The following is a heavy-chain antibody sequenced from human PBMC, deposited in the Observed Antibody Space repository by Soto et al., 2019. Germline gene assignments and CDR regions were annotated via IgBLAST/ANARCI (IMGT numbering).Heavy chain of an antibody. CDR1: GGSISSYY. CDR2: IYYSGST. J-gene: IGHJ6*03. D-gene: IGHD6-19*01. CDR3: ARRGIAVAGDYYYYYMDV. Sequence: SETLSFTCTVSGGSISSYYWSWIRQPPGKGLEWIGYIYYSGSTNYNPSLKSRVTISVDTSKNQFSLKLSSVTAADTAVYYCARRGIAVAGDYYYYYMDVWGKGTTVTVSS. V-gene: IGHV4-59*12.